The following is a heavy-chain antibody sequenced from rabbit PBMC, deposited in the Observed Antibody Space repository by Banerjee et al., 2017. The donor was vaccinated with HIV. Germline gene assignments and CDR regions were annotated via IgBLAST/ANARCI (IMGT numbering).Heavy chain of an antibody. CDR2: IYTGSSGST. CDR3: ARDLAGVIGWNFGL. D-gene: IGHD4-1*01. V-gene: IGHV1S40*01. J-gene: IGHJ3*01. CDR1: GFSFSNKYV. Sequence: QSLEESGGDLVKPGASLTLTCKASGFSFSNKYVMCWVRQAPGKGPEWIACIYTGSSGSTYYASWAKGRFTISKTSSTTVTLQMTSLTAADTATYFCARDLAGVIGWNFGLWGQGTLVTV.